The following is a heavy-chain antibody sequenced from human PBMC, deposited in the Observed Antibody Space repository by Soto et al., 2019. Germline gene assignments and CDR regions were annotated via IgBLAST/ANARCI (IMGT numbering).Heavy chain of an antibody. V-gene: IGHV4-59*08. Sequence: PSETLSLTCTVSGGSTSRYYWSWIRQPPGKGLEWIGYIYYSGSTNYNPSLKSRVTISVDTSKNQFSLKLSSVTAADTAVYYCARAKAPLYSSSWYWFDPWGQGTLVTVSS. CDR3: ARAKAPLYSSSWYWFDP. CDR2: IYYSGST. D-gene: IGHD6-13*01. J-gene: IGHJ5*02. CDR1: GGSTSRYY.